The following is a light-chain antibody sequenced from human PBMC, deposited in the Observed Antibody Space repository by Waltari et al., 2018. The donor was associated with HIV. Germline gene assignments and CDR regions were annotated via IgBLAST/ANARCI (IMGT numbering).Light chain of an antibody. V-gene: IGLV1-51*01. Sequence: QSVLTQPPSLSAAPGQKVTISCSGSDSNIGNNFVSWYQQLPGAAPKLLIYDNDSRPSGISDRSSGSKSGTSATLGITGLQAGDEADYYCATWDNNLYVGQVFGGGTKLTVL. J-gene: IGLJ3*02. CDR3: ATWDNNLYVGQV. CDR2: DND. CDR1: DSNIGNNF.